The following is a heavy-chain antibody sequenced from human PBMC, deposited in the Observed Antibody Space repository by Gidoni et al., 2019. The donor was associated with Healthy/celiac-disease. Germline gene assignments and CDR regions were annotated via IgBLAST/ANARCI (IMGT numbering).Heavy chain of an antibody. CDR1: GYTCTSYG. CDR3: ARDEMANPDGLIYY. Sequence: QVQLVQSGAEVKKPGASVKVSCKASGYTCTSYGTSWVRQAPGQGLEWMGWISAYNGNTNYAQKLQGRVTMTNATSTSTAYMELWSLRSDDTAVYYCARDEMANPDGLIYYWGQGTLVTVSS. CDR2: ISAYNGNT. V-gene: IGHV1-18*01. D-gene: IGHD2-21*01. J-gene: IGHJ4*02.